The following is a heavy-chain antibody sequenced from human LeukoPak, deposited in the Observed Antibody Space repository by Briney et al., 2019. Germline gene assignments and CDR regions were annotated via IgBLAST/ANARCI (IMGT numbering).Heavy chain of an antibody. CDR2: INAGNGNT. D-gene: IGHD3-10*01. Sequence: GASVKVSCKASGYTFTSYAMHWVRQAPGQRLEWMGWINAGNGNTKYSQKFQGRVTITRDTSASTAYMELSSLRSEDTAVHYCAKDEEYMVRGVIIRGIVDYWGQGTLVTVSS. J-gene: IGHJ4*02. V-gene: IGHV1-3*01. CDR3: AKDEEYMVRGVIIRGIVDY. CDR1: GYTFTSYA.